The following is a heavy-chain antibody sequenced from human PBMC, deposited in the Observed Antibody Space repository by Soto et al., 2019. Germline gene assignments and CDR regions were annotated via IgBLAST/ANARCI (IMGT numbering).Heavy chain of an antibody. D-gene: IGHD4-17*01. CDR2: IYYSGST. Sequence: SETLSLTCTVSGGSISSSPYYWGWIRQPPGKGLEWIGTIYYSGSTYYNPSLKSRVTISVDTSKKQFSLKLSSVTAADTAVYYCARQHGDYDIEVVSPYFDYWGQGTLVTVSS. CDR1: GGSISSSPYY. J-gene: IGHJ4*02. V-gene: IGHV4-39*01. CDR3: ARQHGDYDIEVVSPYFDY.